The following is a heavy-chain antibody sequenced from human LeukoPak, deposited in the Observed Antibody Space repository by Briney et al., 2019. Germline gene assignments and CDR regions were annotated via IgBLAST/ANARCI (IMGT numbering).Heavy chain of an antibody. D-gene: IGHD1-26*01. V-gene: IGHV3-53*01. Sequence: PGGSLRLSCAASGFTVSSNYMSWVRQAPGKGLEWVSVIYSGGSTYYADSVKGRFTISRDNSKNTLYLQMNSLRAEDTAVYYCARGEKLLLMDYWGQGTLVTVSS. CDR1: GFTVSSNY. CDR2: IYSGGST. CDR3: ARGEKLLLMDY. J-gene: IGHJ4*02.